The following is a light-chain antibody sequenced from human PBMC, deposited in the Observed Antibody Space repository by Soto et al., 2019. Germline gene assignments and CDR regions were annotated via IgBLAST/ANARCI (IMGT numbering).Light chain of an antibody. CDR2: TNN. CDR1: SSNIGRNT. Sequence: QSVLNQPPSASGTPGQRVTISCSGSSSNIGRNTVNWYQQLPGTAHKLLIYTNNERPSGVPDRFSGSKSGTSASLAISGLQSEDEADYYCGAWDYSLNGVVFGGGTKLNVL. CDR3: GAWDYSLNGVV. V-gene: IGLV1-44*01. J-gene: IGLJ2*01.